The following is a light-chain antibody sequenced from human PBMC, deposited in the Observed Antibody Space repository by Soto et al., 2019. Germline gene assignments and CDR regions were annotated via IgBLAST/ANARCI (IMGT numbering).Light chain of an antibody. CDR2: GAS. CDR3: HQYGTLPIC. V-gene: IGKV3-20*01. J-gene: IGKJ4*01. Sequence: EILLTQSPGTLSLSPGDRATLSCRASQSLGSTFLAWYQQKSGQSPRLLIYGASDRATDIPNRFTGSGSGADFTLTISRLEPEDLAVYFCHQYGTLPICFGGGTKGDIK. CDR1: QSLGSTF.